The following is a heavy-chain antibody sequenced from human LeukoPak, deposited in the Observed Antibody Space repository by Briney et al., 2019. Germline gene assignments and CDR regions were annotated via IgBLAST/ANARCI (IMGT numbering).Heavy chain of an antibody. CDR3: AKDLRGSSSGWYFDY. Sequence: GGSLRLSCAASGFTFSSYAMSWVRQAPGKGLEWVSAISGSSGRTYYAASVKGRFTISRDNSKKTPYLQMNSLRAEDTAVYYCAKDLRGSSSGWYFDYWGQGTLVTVSS. J-gene: IGHJ4*02. V-gene: IGHV3-23*01. CDR1: GFTFSSYA. D-gene: IGHD6-19*01. CDR2: ISGSSGRT.